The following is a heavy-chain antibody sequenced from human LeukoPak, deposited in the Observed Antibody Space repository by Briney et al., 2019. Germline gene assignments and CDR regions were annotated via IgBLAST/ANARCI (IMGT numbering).Heavy chain of an antibody. J-gene: IGHJ4*02. Sequence: SETLSLTCTVSGGSISNYYWSWIRQPAGKGLEWIGRISNSGSTNYNLVHKSRVTMSVDTSKNQFSVRLSSVTAADTAMYYCAREAGASSFGPLDCWGQGVLVSVSS. CDR2: ISNSGST. D-gene: IGHD1-26*01. V-gene: IGHV4-4*07. CDR3: AREAGASSFGPLDC. CDR1: GGSISNYY.